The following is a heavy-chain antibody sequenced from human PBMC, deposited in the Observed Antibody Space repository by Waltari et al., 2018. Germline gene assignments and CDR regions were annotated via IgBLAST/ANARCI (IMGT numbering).Heavy chain of an antibody. CDR2: IKEDGSEK. CDR1: GLTFSPFR. D-gene: IGHD3-22*01. Sequence: EVQLVESGGGLVQPGGSLRLSCAASGLTFSPFRMGWVRQAPGKGLEWVANIKEDGSEKYYVDSVKGRLTISRDNAKNSLYLQMNSLRGEDTAVYYCARYYYDFLYYFDYWGQGALVTVSS. V-gene: IGHV3-7*01. J-gene: IGHJ4*02. CDR3: ARYYYDFLYYFDY.